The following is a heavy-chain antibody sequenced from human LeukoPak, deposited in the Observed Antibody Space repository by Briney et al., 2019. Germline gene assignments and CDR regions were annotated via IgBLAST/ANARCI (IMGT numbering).Heavy chain of an antibody. D-gene: IGHD2-21*02. CDR2: ITDSGSTI. Sequence: PGGSLRLSCAASGFTFSSYSMNWVRQAPGKGLEWVSYITDSGSTIFYADSVKGRFTISRDNAKSSLYLQMNSLRAEDTAVYYCARERVHCGGDCLDYWGQGTLVTVSS. CDR1: GFTFSSYS. J-gene: IGHJ4*02. CDR3: ARERVHCGGDCLDY. V-gene: IGHV3-48*04.